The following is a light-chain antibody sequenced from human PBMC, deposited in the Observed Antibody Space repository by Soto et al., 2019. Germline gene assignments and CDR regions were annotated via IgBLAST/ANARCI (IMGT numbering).Light chain of an antibody. J-gene: IGKJ1*01. CDR3: QQYGASPWT. CDR1: QTVRNNY. Sequence: VLTQSPGTLSLSPGERATLSCRASQTVRNNYLAWYQQKPGQAPRLLIYDASSRATGIPDRFSGSGSGTDFSLIIGRLEPEDFAVYICQQYGASPWTFGQGTKVDIK. CDR2: DAS. V-gene: IGKV3-20*01.